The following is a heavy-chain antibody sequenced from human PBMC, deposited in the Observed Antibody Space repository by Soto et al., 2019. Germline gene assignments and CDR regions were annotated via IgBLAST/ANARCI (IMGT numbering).Heavy chain of an antibody. D-gene: IGHD5-18*01. CDR2: INAGNGNT. Sequence: GASVKVSCKASGYTFTSYAMHWVRQAPGQRLEWMGWINAGNGNTKYSQKFHGRVTITRDTSASTAYMELSSLRSEDTAVYYCARDPGYSYGYNWGQGTLVTVSS. CDR3: ARDPGYSYGYN. J-gene: IGHJ4*02. V-gene: IGHV1-3*01. CDR1: GYTFTSYA.